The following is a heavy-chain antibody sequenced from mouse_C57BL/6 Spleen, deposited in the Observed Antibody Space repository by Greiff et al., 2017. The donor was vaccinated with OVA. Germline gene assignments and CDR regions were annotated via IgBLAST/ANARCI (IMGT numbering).Heavy chain of an antibody. V-gene: IGHV5-4*01. CDR1: GFTFSSYA. J-gene: IGHJ4*01. Sequence: VQLKESGGGLVKPGGSLKLSCAASGFTFSSYAMSWVRQTPEKRLAWVATISDGGSYTYYPDNVKGRFTISRDNAKNNLYLQMSHLKSEDTAMYYCAKERPYYYGSSYDAMDYWGQGTSVTVSS. CDR2: ISDGGSYT. D-gene: IGHD1-1*01. CDR3: AKERPYYYGSSYDAMDY.